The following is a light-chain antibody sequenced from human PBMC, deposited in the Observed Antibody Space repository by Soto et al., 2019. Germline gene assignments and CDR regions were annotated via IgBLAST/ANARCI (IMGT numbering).Light chain of an antibody. CDR1: SSDVGFYNF. J-gene: IGLJ1*01. Sequence: QSVLTQPPSASGSPGQSLTISCTGTSSDVGFYNFVSWYQQRPGKAPKLVIYEVTKRPSGVPDRFSGSKSGSTASLTVSGFQADDEADYYCASYAGTRLFVFGSGTKAPS. CDR2: EVT. CDR3: ASYAGTRLFV. V-gene: IGLV2-8*01.